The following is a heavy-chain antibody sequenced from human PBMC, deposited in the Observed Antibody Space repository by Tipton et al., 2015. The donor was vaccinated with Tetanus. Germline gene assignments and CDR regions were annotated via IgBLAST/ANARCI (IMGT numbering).Heavy chain of an antibody. CDR2: IYHSGST. CDR3: ARERIEAFYYHGLDV. CDR1: GGSISNTGDY. Sequence: LRLSCTVSGGSISNTGDYWGWIRQHPGKGLEWIAYIYHSGSTYYNPSLRSRLSISVDTSKNQFSLQLAFVTAADTAIYYCARERIEAFYYHGLDVWGPGTMVTVSS. J-gene: IGHJ6*02. D-gene: IGHD2-21*01. V-gene: IGHV4-31*03.